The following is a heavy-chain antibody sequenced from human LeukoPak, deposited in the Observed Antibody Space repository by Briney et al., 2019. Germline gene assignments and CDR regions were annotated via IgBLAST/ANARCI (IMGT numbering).Heavy chain of an antibody. D-gene: IGHD3-22*01. Sequence: SETLSLTCTVSGGSMNTYFWSWIRQPPGKGLEWIGEINHSGSTYYNPSLKSRVTISVDTSKNQFSLKLSSVTAADTAVYYCARHSRGYWIDYWGQGTLVTVSS. CDR1: GGSMNTYF. V-gene: IGHV4-59*04. CDR3: ARHSRGYWIDY. CDR2: INHSGST. J-gene: IGHJ4*02.